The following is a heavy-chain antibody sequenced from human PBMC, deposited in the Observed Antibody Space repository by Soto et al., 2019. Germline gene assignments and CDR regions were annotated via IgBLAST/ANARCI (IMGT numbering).Heavy chain of an antibody. CDR3: ARVGGQWLVRYYYYYGMDV. Sequence: SETLSLTCAVYGGSLSGYYWSWIRQPPGKGLEWIGEINHSGSTNYNPSLKSRVTISVDTSKNQFSLKLSSVTAADTAVYYCARVGGQWLVRYYYYYGMDVWGQGTTVTVSS. D-gene: IGHD6-19*01. V-gene: IGHV4-34*01. CDR1: GGSLSGYY. CDR2: INHSGST. J-gene: IGHJ6*02.